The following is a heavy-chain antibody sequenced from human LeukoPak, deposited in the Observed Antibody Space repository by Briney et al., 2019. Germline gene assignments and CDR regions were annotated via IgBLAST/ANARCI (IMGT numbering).Heavy chain of an antibody. J-gene: IGHJ4*02. CDR2: INEDGSTI. CDR1: GFTFNSYW. Sequence: TGESLRLSCEASGFTFNSYWMSWVHQAPGKGLEWMADINEDGSTIYYVNSVKGRFTISRDNAKNSLSLQLNTLRAEDRAVYYCARWSYVSGTWFLDSWGQGALVTVSS. CDR3: ARWSYVSGTWFLDS. D-gene: IGHD3-10*01. V-gene: IGHV3-7*05.